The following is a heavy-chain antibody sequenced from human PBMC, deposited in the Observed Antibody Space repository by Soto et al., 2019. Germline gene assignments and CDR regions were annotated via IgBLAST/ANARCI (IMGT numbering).Heavy chain of an antibody. CDR3: ARYSSSSGYFGY. Sequence: QVQLQESGPGLVKPSETLSLTCTVSGGSMNRYYWNWIRQPPGKGLEWIGYIYDGGSTNYNPSLTSRVIISADTSKNQFALKLNSVNAADTAVDYCARYSSSSGYFGYWGQGTLVTVSP. D-gene: IGHD6-6*01. J-gene: IGHJ4*02. V-gene: IGHV4-59*01. CDR1: GGSMNRYY. CDR2: IYDGGST.